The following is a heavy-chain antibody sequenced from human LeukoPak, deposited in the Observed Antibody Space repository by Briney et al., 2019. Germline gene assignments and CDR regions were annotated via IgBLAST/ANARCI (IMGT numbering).Heavy chain of an antibody. CDR3: ARGPLRFLEWLSWFGAFDI. CDR2: IKQDGSEK. J-gene: IGHJ3*02. CDR1: GFTFSSYW. Sequence: GGSLRLSCAASGFTFSSYWMSWVRQAPGKGLEGVANIKQDGSEKYYVDSVKGRFTISRDNAKNSLYLQMNSLRAEDTAVYYCARGPLRFLEWLSWFGAFDIWGQGTMVTVSS. D-gene: IGHD3-3*01. V-gene: IGHV3-7*01.